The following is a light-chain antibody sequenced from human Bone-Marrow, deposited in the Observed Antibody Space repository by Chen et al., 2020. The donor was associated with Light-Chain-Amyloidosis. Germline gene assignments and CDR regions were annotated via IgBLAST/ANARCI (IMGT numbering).Light chain of an antibody. CDR2: RDN. CDR3: QSADSSGTYEGI. V-gene: IGLV3-25*03. Sequence: SYELTQPPSVSVSPGQTARITCSGDDLPTKYAYWYQQKPGQAPVLVIHRDNERPSGISDRFSCSSSGTTTTLTISEVQAEDEADYHCQSADSSGTYEGIFGGGTKLTVL. CDR1: DLPTKY. J-gene: IGLJ2*01.